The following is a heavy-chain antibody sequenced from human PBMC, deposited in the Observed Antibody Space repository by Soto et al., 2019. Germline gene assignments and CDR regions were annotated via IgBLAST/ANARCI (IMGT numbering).Heavy chain of an antibody. CDR1: GFTFSSYA. CDR2: ISGSGGST. D-gene: IGHD6-6*01. J-gene: IGHJ6*03. Sequence: HPGGSLRLSCAASGFTFSSYAMSWVRQAPGKGLEWVSAISGSGGSTYYADSVKGRFTISRDNSKNTLYLQMNSLRAEDTAVYYCAKDFSPYSSSSGGPVHMDVWGKGTTVTVPS. V-gene: IGHV3-23*01. CDR3: AKDFSPYSSSSGGPVHMDV.